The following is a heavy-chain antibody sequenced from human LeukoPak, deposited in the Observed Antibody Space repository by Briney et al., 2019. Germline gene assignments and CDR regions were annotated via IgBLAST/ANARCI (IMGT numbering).Heavy chain of an antibody. CDR1: GGSISSYY. Sequence: SETLSLTCTVSGGSISSYYWSWIRQPPGKGLEWIGYIYYSGSTNYNPSLKSRVTISVDTSKNQFSLKLSSVTAADTAVYYCARAARGDYVDAFDIWGQGTMVTVSS. V-gene: IGHV4-59*08. J-gene: IGHJ3*02. CDR3: ARAARGDYVDAFDI. CDR2: IYYSGST. D-gene: IGHD4-17*01.